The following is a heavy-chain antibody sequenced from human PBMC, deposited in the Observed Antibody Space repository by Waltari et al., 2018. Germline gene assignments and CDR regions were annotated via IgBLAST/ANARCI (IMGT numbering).Heavy chain of an antibody. CDR2: FSGSGGST. CDR3: ARATRYGHAFDI. J-gene: IGHJ3*02. Sequence: EVQVLESGGGLVQPGGSLRLSCVDSGFIVNNDDMSWVRQAPGKGLEWVSGFSGSGGSTYYADSVKGRFTISRDNSKNTLYLQMNSLRAEDTAVYYCARATRYGHAFDIWGQGTMVTVSS. V-gene: IGHV3-23*01. D-gene: IGHD3-10*01. CDR1: GFIVNNDD.